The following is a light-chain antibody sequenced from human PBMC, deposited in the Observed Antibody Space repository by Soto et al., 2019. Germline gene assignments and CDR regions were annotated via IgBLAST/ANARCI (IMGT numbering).Light chain of an antibody. J-gene: IGLJ2*01. CDR3: AAWDGSLNGWV. V-gene: IGLV1-44*01. CDR2: SND. Sequence: QSVLTQAHSASGTPGQRVTISCSGSSSNIGSNTVSWYQQVPGTAPKLLIYSNDQRPSGVPDRFSGSKSGTSASLAIGGLQSEDEADYYCAAWDGSLNGWVFGGGTKLTVL. CDR1: SSNIGSNT.